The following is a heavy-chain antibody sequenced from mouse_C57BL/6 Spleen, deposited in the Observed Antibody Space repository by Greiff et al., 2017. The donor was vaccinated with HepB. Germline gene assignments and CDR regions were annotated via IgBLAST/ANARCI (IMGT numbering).Heavy chain of an antibody. CDR3: ARNDLYGSSFFGY. CDR2: IWSGGST. Sequence: VQVVESGPGLVQPSQSLSITCTVSGFSLTSYGVHWVRQSPGKGLEWLGVIWSGGSTDYNAAFISRLSISKDNSKSQVFFKMNSLQADDTAIYYCARNDLYGSSFFGYWGQGTTLTVSS. CDR1: GFSLTSYG. D-gene: IGHD1-1*01. V-gene: IGHV2-2*01. J-gene: IGHJ2*01.